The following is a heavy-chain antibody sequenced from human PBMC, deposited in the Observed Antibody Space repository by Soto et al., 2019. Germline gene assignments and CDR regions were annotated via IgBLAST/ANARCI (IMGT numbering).Heavy chain of an antibody. CDR3: AAETTDTAMATYYFDY. J-gene: IGHJ4*02. V-gene: IGHV1-58*01. CDR1: GFTFTSSA. Sequence: SVKVSCKASGFTFTSSAVQWVRQARGQRLEWIGWIVVGSGNTNYAQKFQERVTITRDMSTSTAYMELSSLRSEDTAVYYCAAETTDTAMATYYFDYWGQGTLVTVSS. CDR2: IVVGSGNT. D-gene: IGHD5-18*01.